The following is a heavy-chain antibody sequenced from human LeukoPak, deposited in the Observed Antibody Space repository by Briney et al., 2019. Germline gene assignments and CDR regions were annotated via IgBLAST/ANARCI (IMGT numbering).Heavy chain of an antibody. V-gene: IGHV5-10-1*01. J-gene: IGHJ6*04. CDR1: GYSFISYW. Sequence: GGSLKISCKGSGYSFISYWISWVRQMPGKGLEWMGRIDPSDSYTNYSPSFQGHVTISADKSISTAYLQWSSLKASDTAMYYCARLRGYYYGSGSYVDVWGNGTTVTVSS. CDR3: ARLRGYYYGSGSYVDV. CDR2: IDPSDSYT. D-gene: IGHD3-10*01.